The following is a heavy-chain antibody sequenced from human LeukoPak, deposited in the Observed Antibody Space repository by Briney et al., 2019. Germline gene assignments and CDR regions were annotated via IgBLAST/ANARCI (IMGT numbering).Heavy chain of an antibody. CDR3: ARTGYYYGMDV. Sequence: SETLSLTCSVSGGSVSSGSYYWSWIRQPPGKGLEWIGYIYYSGSTNYNPSLKSRVTISVDTSKNQFSLKLSSVTAADTAVYYCARTGYYYGMDVWGQGTTVTVSS. D-gene: IGHD1-14*01. V-gene: IGHV4-61*01. CDR1: GGSVSSGSYY. CDR2: IYYSGST. J-gene: IGHJ6*02.